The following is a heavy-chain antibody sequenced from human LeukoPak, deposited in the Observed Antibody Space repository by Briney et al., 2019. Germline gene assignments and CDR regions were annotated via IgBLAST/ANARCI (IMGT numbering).Heavy chain of an antibody. J-gene: IGHJ4*02. CDR1: GFAFSSYS. CDR3: ARRTAMHFDY. D-gene: IGHD5-18*01. V-gene: IGHV3-48*02. Sequence: GGSLRLSCAASGFAFSSYSMNWVRQAPGKGLEWVSYISSSRNTIYYADSVKGRFTISRDNAKNSLYLQMNSLRDEDTAVYYCARRTAMHFDYWGQGTLVTVSS. CDR2: ISSSRNTI.